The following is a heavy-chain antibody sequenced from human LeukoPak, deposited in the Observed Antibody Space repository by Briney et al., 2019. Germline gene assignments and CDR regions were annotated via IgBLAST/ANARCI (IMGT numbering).Heavy chain of an antibody. CDR1: GGSISSYY. Sequence: SETLSLTCTVSGGSISSYYWSWIRQPPGKGLEWIGYIYYSGSTNYNPSLRSRVTISVDTSKNQFSLKLSSVTAADTAVYYCARVNYRYSSGWFGVDYWGQGTLVTVSS. D-gene: IGHD6-19*01. CDR3: ARVNYRYSSGWFGVDY. CDR2: IYYSGST. V-gene: IGHV4-59*01. J-gene: IGHJ4*02.